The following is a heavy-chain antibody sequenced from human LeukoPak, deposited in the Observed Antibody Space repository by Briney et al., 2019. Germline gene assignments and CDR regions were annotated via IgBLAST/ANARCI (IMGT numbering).Heavy chain of an antibody. CDR1: GFTFGSYA. D-gene: IGHD1-26*01. CDR3: ARDGGIAGSTTYFDY. J-gene: IGHJ4*02. V-gene: IGHV3-23*01. Sequence: GGYLRRYCGASGFTFGSYAMTWVRQAPGKGPEWVSGPSGGGGSTFYADSVRGRFTVSRDNSKNTLYLQMDSLRGDDTAIYYCARDGGIAGSTTYFDYWGQGTLVTVSS. CDR2: PSGGGGST.